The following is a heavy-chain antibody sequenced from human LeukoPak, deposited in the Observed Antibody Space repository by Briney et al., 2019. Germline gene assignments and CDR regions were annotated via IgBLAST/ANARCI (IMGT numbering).Heavy chain of an antibody. D-gene: IGHD3-10*01. V-gene: IGHV4-39*07. J-gene: IGHJ4*02. CDR3: ARGRYYGSGSYYNPYYFDY. CDR2: IYHSGST. CDR1: GGSISSSSYY. Sequence: SETLSLTCTVSGGSISSSSYYWGWIRQPPGKGLEWIGSIYHSGSTYYNPSLKSRVTISVDRSKNQFSLKLSSVTAADTAVYYCARGRYYGSGSYYNPYYFDYWGQGTLVTVSS.